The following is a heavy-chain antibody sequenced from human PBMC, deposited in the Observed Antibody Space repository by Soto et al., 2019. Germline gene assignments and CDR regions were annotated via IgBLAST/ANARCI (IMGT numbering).Heavy chain of an antibody. CDR1: GGTFSSYA. Sequence: SVKVSCKASGGTFSSYAISWVRQAPGQGLEWMGGIIPIFGTANYAQKFQGRVTITADESTSTAYMELSSLRSEDTAVYYCASTQGSSWYVDWFDPWGQGTLVTVSS. V-gene: IGHV1-69*13. CDR3: ASTQGSSWYVDWFDP. D-gene: IGHD6-13*01. CDR2: IIPIFGTA. J-gene: IGHJ5*02.